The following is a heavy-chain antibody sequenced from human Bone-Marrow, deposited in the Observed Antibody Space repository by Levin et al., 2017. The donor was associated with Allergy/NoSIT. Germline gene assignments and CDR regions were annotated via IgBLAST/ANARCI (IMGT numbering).Heavy chain of an antibody. CDR2: IYSGGNT. CDR1: EFPVSSNY. CDR3: ARQHNGISSLDY. D-gene: IGHD2-8*01. J-gene: IGHJ4*02. V-gene: IGHV3-66*04. Sequence: GESLKISCAVSEFPVSSNYMQWVRQAPGKGLEWVSNIYSGGNTYYADSVKGRFTVSRDNSKNTLYLQMNSLRAEDTAVYYCARQHNGISSLDYWGQGVQVTVSS.